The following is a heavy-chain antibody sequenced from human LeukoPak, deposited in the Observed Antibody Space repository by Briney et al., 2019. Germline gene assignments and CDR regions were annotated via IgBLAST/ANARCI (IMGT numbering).Heavy chain of an antibody. CDR1: GGSFSGYY. V-gene: IGHV4-30-4*08. CDR3: ARVIVATISGWFDP. J-gene: IGHJ5*02. CDR2: IYYSGST. D-gene: IGHD5-12*01. Sequence: TLSLTCAVYGGSFSGYYWSWIRQPPGKGLEWIGYIYYSGSTYYNPSLKSRVTISVDTSKNQFSLKLSSVTAADTAVYYCARVIVATISGWFDPWGQGTLVTVSS.